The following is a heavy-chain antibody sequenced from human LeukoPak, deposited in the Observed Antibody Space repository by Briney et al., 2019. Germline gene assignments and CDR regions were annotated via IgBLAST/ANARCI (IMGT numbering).Heavy chain of an antibody. CDR3: ARLAVPYDYVWGSYRYIYWFDP. D-gene: IGHD3-16*02. Sequence: SETLSLTCTVSGYSISSGYYWGWIRQPPGKGLEWIGSIYHSGSTNYNPSLKSRVTISVDTSKNQFSLKLSSVTAADTAVYYCARLAVPYDYVWGSYRYIYWFDPWGQGTLVTVSS. J-gene: IGHJ5*02. CDR2: IYHSGST. V-gene: IGHV4-38-2*02. CDR1: GYSISSGYY.